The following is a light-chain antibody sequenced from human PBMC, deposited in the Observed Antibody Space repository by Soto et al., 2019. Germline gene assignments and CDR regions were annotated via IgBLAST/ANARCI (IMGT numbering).Light chain of an antibody. CDR1: QSISSW. Sequence: DIQMTHSPSTLSASVGDRVTITCRASQSISSWLAWYQQKPGKAPKLLIYDASSLESGVPSRFSGSGSGTKFTLTISSLQPDDFATYYCQQYNSYWLTFGGGTKVDIK. V-gene: IGKV1-5*01. J-gene: IGKJ4*01. CDR2: DAS. CDR3: QQYNSYWLT.